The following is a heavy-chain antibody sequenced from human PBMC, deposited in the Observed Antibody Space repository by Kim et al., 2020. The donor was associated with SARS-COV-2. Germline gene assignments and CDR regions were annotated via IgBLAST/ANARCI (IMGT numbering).Heavy chain of an antibody. CDR3: ARVGRSGWTDDH. V-gene: IGHV3-48*02. J-gene: IGHJ4*02. CDR1: GFAFSTYS. Sequence: GGSLRLSCVASGFAFSTYSINWVRQAPGKGLEWLSYISSSSSTIYYADSVRGRFTISRDNAEDSVYLQMNSRGDEDTAVYYCARVGRSGWTDDHWGQGPLLPVPS. CDR2: ISSSSSTI. D-gene: IGHD6-19*01.